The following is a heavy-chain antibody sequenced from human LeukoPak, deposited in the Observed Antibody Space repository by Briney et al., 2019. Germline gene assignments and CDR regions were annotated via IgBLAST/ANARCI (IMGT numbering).Heavy chain of an antibody. D-gene: IGHD2-2*01. CDR1: GGSISISNYY. CDR2: IHYSETT. V-gene: IGHV4-39*02. J-gene: IGHJ4*02. CDR3: ARGPTYQPIDY. Sequence: SETLSLTCTVSGGSISISNYYWGWIRQPPGKGLEWIASIHYSETTYYNPSLKSRVTISVDTSKNHFSLKLSSVTAADTAVYYCARGPTYQPIDYWGQGTLVTVSS.